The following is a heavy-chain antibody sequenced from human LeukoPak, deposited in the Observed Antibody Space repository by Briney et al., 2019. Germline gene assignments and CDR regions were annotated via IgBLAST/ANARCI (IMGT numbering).Heavy chain of an antibody. CDR1: GGSISSYY. J-gene: IGHJ3*02. Sequence: SETLSLTCTVSGGSISSYYWSWIRQPPGKGLEWIGYIYYSGSTNYNPSLKSRVTISVDTSKNQFSLKLSSVTAADTAVHYCARETDAFDIWGQGTMVTVSS. CDR3: ARETDAFDI. V-gene: IGHV4-59*01. CDR2: IYYSGST.